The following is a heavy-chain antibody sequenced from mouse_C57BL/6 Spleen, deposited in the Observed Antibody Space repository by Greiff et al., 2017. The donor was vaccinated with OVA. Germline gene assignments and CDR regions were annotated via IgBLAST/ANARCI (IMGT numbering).Heavy chain of an antibody. CDR1: GYTFTSYW. D-gene: IGHD1-1*01. CDR3: AAHYYGSTY. Sequence: QVQLQQSGAELVMPGASVKLSCKASGYTFTSYWMHWVKQRPGQGLEWIGEIDPSDSYTNYNQKFKGKSTLTVDKSSSTAYMQLSSLTSEDSAVYYCAAHYYGSTYWGQGTTLTVSS. J-gene: IGHJ2*01. CDR2: IDPSDSYT. V-gene: IGHV1-69*01.